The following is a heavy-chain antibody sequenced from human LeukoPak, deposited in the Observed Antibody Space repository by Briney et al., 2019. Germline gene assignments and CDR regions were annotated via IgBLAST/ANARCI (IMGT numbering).Heavy chain of an antibody. D-gene: IGHD1-1*01. CDR1: GYTFTSYG. CDR2: ISAYNGNT. J-gene: IGHJ6*03. V-gene: IGHV1-18*01. Sequence: GASVKVSCKASGYTFTSYGISWVRQAPGQGLEWMGWISAYNGNTNYAQKLQGRVTMTTDTSTSTAYMELRSLRSDDTAVYYCARVKTGTTSYYYMDVWGKGTTVTISS. CDR3: ARVKTGTTSYYYMDV.